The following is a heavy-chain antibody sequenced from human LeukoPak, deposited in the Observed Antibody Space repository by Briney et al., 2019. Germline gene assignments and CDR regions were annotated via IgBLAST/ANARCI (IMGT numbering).Heavy chain of an antibody. CDR2: VSYIGNT. CDR1: AGSVSTNSYY. V-gene: IGHV4-39*01. J-gene: IGHJ3*02. Sequence: PSETLSLTCTVSAGSVSTNSYYWGWIRQPPGKGLEWLGSVSYIGNTYYSPSLKSRVTLSVDTSKNQFSLRLTSVTAADTATYYCARVRIIVGAAGAFDIWGQGTLVAVSS. D-gene: IGHD1-26*01. CDR3: ARVRIIVGAAGAFDI.